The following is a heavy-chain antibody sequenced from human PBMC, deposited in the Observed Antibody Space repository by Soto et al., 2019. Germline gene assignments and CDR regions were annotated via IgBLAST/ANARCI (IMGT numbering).Heavy chain of an antibody. CDR2: INAGNGNT. Sequence: ASVKVSCKASGYTFTSYAMHWVHQAPGQRLEWMGWINAGNGNTKYSQKFQGRVTITRDTSASTAYMELSSLRSEDTAVYYCARARPYYDFWSGYYYLDYWGQGTLVTVSS. CDR1: GYTFTSYA. D-gene: IGHD3-3*01. CDR3: ARARPYYDFWSGYYYLDY. J-gene: IGHJ4*02. V-gene: IGHV1-3*01.